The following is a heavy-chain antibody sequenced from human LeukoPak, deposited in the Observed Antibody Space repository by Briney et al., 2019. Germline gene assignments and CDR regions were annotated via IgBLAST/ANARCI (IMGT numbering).Heavy chain of an antibody. Sequence: PGRSLRLSCTASGFIASINYMSWVRQAPGKGLEWVSLIYSGGSTYYAESVMGRSTISRDKSNNTLYLQMNSLRAEDTAVYYCATGGRSGVAFESWGQGTLVTVSS. V-gene: IGHV3-53*01. D-gene: IGHD2-15*01. CDR1: GFIASINY. CDR3: ATGGRSGVAFES. CDR2: IYSGGST. J-gene: IGHJ4*02.